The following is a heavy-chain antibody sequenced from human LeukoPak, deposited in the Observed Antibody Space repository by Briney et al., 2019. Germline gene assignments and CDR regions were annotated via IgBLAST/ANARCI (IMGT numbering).Heavy chain of an antibody. CDR1: GGSIRSY. V-gene: IGHV4-4*07. CDR3: ARVEEGYGSGRRENYYYYYMDV. Sequence: PSETLSLTCTVSGGSIRSYWSWIRQPAGKGLEWIGRIYGSGSTDYNPSLKSRVTMSIDTSKNQFSLKLTSVTAADTAVYYCARVEEGYGSGRRENYYYYYMDVWGKGTTVTISS. D-gene: IGHD3-10*01. CDR2: IYGSGST. J-gene: IGHJ6*03.